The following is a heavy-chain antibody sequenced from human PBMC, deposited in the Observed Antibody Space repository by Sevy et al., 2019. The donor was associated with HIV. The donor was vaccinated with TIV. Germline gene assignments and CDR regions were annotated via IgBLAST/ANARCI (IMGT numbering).Heavy chain of an antibody. CDR3: ARAMGV. CDR1: GISISSHW. Sequence: GGSLRLSCVGAGISISSHWMNWVRQSPGKGLEWVANRNQDGSEIYYVGSVKGRFTISRDNARNSGYLQMHSLSVEDSGVYYCARAMGVWGQGTTVTVSS. V-gene: IGHV3-7*01. CDR2: RNQDGSEI. J-gene: IGHJ6*02.